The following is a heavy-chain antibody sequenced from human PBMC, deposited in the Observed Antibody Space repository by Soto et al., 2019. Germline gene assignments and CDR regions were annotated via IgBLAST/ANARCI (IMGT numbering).Heavy chain of an antibody. J-gene: IGHJ4*02. CDR1: GFTLSPYS. V-gene: IGHV3-48*02. Sequence: DVQLVESGGGLVQPGGSLRLSCAASGFTLSPYSMNWVRQAPGKGLEWLSYISSDSNTIYYADSVRGRFTTSRDNAKSSVDLQMNSLRDGDTAVDYCARDHVVVSACYFGSWGQGTLVIVSS. D-gene: IGHD2-21*01. CDR2: ISSDSNTI. CDR3: ARDHVVVSACYFGS.